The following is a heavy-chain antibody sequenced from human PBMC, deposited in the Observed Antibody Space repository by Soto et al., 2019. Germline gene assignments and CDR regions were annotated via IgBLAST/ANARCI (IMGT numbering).Heavy chain of an antibody. CDR3: ARLEGLATISYYFDY. V-gene: IGHV4-39*01. CDR2: IYYRGNT. D-gene: IGHD3-9*01. J-gene: IGHJ4*02. Sequence: QLQLQESGPGLVKPSETLSLTCSVSGDSINSDNYYWGWIRQPPGKGLEWIGSIYYRGNTYYNPSLRTRVTTSLAKSKSRFSLKLNSVTAADSAVYFCARLEGLATISYYFDYWGQGTLVTVSS. CDR1: GDSINSDNYY.